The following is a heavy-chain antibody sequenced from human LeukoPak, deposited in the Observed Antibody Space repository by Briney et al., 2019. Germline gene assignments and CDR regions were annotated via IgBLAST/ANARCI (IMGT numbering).Heavy chain of an antibody. CDR1: GFTFSSYA. CDR2: FSGSGGTT. V-gene: IGHV3-23*01. Sequence: GGSLRLSCAASGFTFSSYAMNWVRQAPGRGLEGVSGFSGSGGTTYYADSVKGRVTISRDNSKNTLYLQMNSLRAEDTAVYYCANGNRCTSPNCLGYYYFYMDVWGKGTTVTVSS. CDR3: ANGNRCTSPNCLGYYYFYMDV. J-gene: IGHJ6*03. D-gene: IGHD2-8*01.